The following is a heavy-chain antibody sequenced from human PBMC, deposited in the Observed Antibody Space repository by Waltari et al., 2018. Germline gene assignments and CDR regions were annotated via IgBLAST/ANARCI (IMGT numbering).Heavy chain of an antibody. D-gene: IGHD1-26*01. V-gene: IGHV1-8*03. Sequence: QVQLVQSGAEVKTPGASVMVSCKASGYTFTSYDINWVRQATGHGLEWMGWMNPNSGNTGYAQKVQGRVTITRNTSISTAYMELSSLRSEDTAVYYCASFGVVGATVHPWGQGTLVTVSS. CDR3: ASFGVVGATVHP. CDR1: GYTFTSYD. CDR2: MNPNSGNT. J-gene: IGHJ5*02.